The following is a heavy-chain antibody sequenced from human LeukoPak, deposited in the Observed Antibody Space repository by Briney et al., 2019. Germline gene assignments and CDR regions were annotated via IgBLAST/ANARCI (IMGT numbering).Heavy chain of an antibody. CDR1: GFTFSSYE. J-gene: IGHJ5*02. D-gene: IGHD3-10*01. V-gene: IGHV3-48*03. CDR3: AHSPGTMVRGGP. Sequence: GGSLRLSCAASGFTFSSYEMNWVRQAPGKGLEWVSYISSSGSTIYYADSVKGRFTISRDNAKNSLYLQMNSLRAEDTAVYYCAHSPGTMVRGGPWGQGTLVTVSS. CDR2: ISSSGSTI.